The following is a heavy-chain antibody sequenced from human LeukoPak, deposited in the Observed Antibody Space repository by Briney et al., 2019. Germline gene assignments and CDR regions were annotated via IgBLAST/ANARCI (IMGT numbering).Heavy chain of an antibody. CDR1: GFSFSSHS. Sequence: PGGSLRLSCAASGFSFSSHSMTWVPPAPGKGLEWVSRISGSGGSAYYADSVKGRFTISRDNSKNTMYLPMNRPRGQDTAVYYCAKAQCGSECYYNMDVWGQGTTVTVSS. CDR3: AKAQCGSECYYNMDV. D-gene: IGHD2-21*01. V-gene: IGHV3-23*01. CDR2: ISGSGGSA. J-gene: IGHJ6*02.